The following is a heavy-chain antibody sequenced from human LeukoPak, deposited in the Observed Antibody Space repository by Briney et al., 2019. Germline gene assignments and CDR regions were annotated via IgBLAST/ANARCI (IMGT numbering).Heavy chain of an antibody. Sequence: PGGSLRLSCAASGFTFSSYWMHWVRQAPGKGLVWVSRLYSDGSSTSYADSVKGRFTISRDTAKNTLFLQMNSLRAEDTAVYYCARDGIFDYWGQGTLVTVSS. V-gene: IGHV3-74*01. CDR2: LYSDGSST. J-gene: IGHJ4*02. CDR3: ARDGIFDY. CDR1: GFTFSSYW.